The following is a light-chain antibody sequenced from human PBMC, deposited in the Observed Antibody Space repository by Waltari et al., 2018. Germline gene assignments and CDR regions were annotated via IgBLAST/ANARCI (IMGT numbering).Light chain of an antibody. CDR3: LLYYRGSWV. CDR1: TGAATATYY. V-gene: IGLV7-43*01. J-gene: IGLJ2*01. Sequence: QTVVTQEPSLTVSPGGTVTLTCASSTGAATATYYANWFQQKPGQSPTSLIYSTREKHSWTPARFSGSLLGGKATLTLSGVRPEDEADYYCLLYYRGSWVFGGGTKLTVL. CDR2: STR.